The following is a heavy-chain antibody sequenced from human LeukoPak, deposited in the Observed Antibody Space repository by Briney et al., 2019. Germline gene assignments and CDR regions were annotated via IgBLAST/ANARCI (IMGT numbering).Heavy chain of an antibody. Sequence: SGPTLVKPTHTLTLTCTFSGFSLNTHRVGVGWIRQPPGKALEGLALIYWDDDKRYSPSLRTRLTITKEISNNQVVLTMTNMASVDTGTYFCVRISRSFVVASDWFFDLWGRGTLVTVSS. V-gene: IGHV2-5*04. D-gene: IGHD2-21*01. CDR3: VRISRSFVVASDWFFDL. CDR2: IYWDDDK. CDR1: GFSLNTHRVG. J-gene: IGHJ2*01.